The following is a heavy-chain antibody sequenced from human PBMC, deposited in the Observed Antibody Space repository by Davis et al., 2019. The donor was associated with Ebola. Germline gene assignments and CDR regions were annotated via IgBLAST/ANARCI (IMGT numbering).Heavy chain of an antibody. CDR1: GFTFSNYA. CDR2: VSHSEREK. J-gene: IGHJ4*02. CDR3: ARAVFHEVLDS. V-gene: IGHV3-30*04. Sequence: GESLKISCAASGFTFSNYAMHWVRQAPGKGLEWVAVVSHSEREKFYGDSVKGRFTISRGNSENTLYLRMNSLTADDTAVYFCARAVFHEVLDSWGQGTPVTVSS. D-gene: IGHD3-3*01.